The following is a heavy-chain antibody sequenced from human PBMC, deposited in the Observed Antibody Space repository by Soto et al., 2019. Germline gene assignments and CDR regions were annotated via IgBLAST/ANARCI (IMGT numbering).Heavy chain of an antibody. CDR3: AKDPANVEIHGAFDY. Sequence: QVQLVESGGGVVQPGRSLRLSCAASGFTFSTYGMHWVRQAPGKGLEWVALISSDGNNKYYADSVKGRFTISRDSSKSTLYLQMDSLKAEDTAVYYCAKDPANVEIHGAFDYWGQGPLVTVSS. D-gene: IGHD4-17*01. J-gene: IGHJ4*02. CDR2: ISSDGNNK. CDR1: GFTFSTYG. V-gene: IGHV3-30*18.